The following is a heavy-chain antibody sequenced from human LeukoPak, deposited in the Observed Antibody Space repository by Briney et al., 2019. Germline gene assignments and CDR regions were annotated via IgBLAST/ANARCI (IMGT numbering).Heavy chain of an antibody. J-gene: IGHJ4*02. CDR1: GFTFSSYW. CDR3: AKDTLYSSSYNFDY. CDR2: IRYDGSNI. D-gene: IGHD6-6*01. V-gene: IGHV3-30*02. Sequence: GGSLRLSCALSGFTFSSYWMHCARQAPGEGLECVAFIRYDGSNIYYADSVKGRFTISRNNSKNTLYLQMNRLRPEDTAVYYCAKDTLYSSSYNFDYWGQGNRVTVSS.